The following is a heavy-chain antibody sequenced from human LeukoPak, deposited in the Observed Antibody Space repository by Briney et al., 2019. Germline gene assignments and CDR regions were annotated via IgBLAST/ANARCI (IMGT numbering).Heavy chain of an antibody. J-gene: IGHJ4*02. V-gene: IGHV3-53*01. CDR3: AKNMVGATIGTLDY. CDR1: EFSVGSNY. D-gene: IGHD1-26*01. Sequence: GGSLRLSCAASEFSVGSNYMSWVRQAPGKGLEWVSVIYSGGNTYYADSVKGRFIVSGDNSKNTLYLQMNSLRAEDTAVYYCAKNMVGATIGTLDYWGQGTLVTVSS. CDR2: IYSGGNT.